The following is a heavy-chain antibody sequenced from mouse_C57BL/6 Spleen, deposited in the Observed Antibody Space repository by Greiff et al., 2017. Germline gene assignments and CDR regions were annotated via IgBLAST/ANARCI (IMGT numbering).Heavy chain of an antibody. CDR3: ARPPITTAVEWYFDV. CDR2: ISGGGGNT. CDR1: GFTFSSYT. J-gene: IGHJ1*03. V-gene: IGHV5-9*04. Sequence: EVKLVESGGGLVKPGGSLKLSCAASGFTFSSYTMSWVRQTPEKRLEWVATISGGGGNTYYPDSVKGRFTISRDNAKNTLYLQMSSLRSEDTALYYCARPPITTAVEWYFDVWGTGTTVTVSS. D-gene: IGHD1-1*01.